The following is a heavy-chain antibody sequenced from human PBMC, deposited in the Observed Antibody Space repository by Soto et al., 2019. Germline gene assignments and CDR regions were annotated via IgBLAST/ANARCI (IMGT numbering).Heavy chain of an antibody. Sequence: QVQLVQSGAEVKKPGASVKVSCKASGYTFTGYYMHWVRQAPGQGLEWMGWINPNSGGTNYAQKFQGRVTMTRDTSISTAYMELSRLRSDDTAVYYCARDPLEPCRSSRCSTPFYHWGQGTLVTVSS. D-gene: IGHD2-2*01. CDR1: GYTFTGYY. V-gene: IGHV1-2*02. CDR2: INPNSGGT. J-gene: IGHJ4*02. CDR3: ARDPLEPCRSSRCSTPFYH.